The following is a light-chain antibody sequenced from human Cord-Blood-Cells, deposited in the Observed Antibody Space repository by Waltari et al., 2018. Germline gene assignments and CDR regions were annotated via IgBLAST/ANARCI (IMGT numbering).Light chain of an antibody. Sequence: DIQMTQSPSTLSASVGDRVTIPCRARQCISSWLALYQQKPGKAPKLLIYKASSLESGVPSRFSGSVSGTEFTLTISSLQPDDFATYYCQQYNSYSQTFGQGTKVEIK. J-gene: IGKJ1*01. CDR3: QQYNSYSQT. CDR1: QCISSW. V-gene: IGKV1-5*03. CDR2: KAS.